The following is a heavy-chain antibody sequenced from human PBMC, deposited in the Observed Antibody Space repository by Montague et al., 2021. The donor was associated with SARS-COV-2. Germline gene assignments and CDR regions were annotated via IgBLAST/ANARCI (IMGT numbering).Heavy chain of an antibody. Sequence: TLSLTCTVSGGAISSGGYYWSWIRQHPGKGLEWIGYIYYSGSTYYXPSLKSRVTISVDTSKNQFSLKLSSVTAADTAVYYCASDVGWYSSSWFDYWGQGTLVTVSS. CDR2: IYYSGST. J-gene: IGHJ4*02. D-gene: IGHD6-13*01. V-gene: IGHV4-31*03. CDR1: GGAISSGGYY. CDR3: ASDVGWYSSSWFDY.